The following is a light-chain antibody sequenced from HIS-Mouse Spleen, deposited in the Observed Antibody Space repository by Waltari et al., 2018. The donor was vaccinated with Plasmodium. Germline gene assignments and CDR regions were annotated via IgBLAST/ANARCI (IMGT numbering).Light chain of an antibody. V-gene: IGLV2-8*01. CDR3: SSYAGSNKV. J-gene: IGLJ2*01. CDR2: EVS. CDR1: SSDVGGYNY. Sequence: QSALTQPPSASGSPGQSVTISCTGTSSDVGGYNYVSWYQQHPGKAPKLMIYEVSKRPSGFPDGFAGSKAGNTAYLTVSGLQAEDEADYYCSSYAGSNKVFGGGTKLTVL.